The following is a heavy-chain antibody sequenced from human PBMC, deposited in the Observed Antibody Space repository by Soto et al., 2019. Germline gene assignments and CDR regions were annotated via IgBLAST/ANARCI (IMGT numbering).Heavy chain of an antibody. Sequence: QVQLVQSGAEVKKPGSSVKVSCQASGGSFSDYAISWVRQDTGQGLEWMGGIIPMLGIADNAQKFQGRVIITTDEYTSTVYMELSSLRSEDTAVYYCARDGDYYDSSGFQRDYHYYGMDVWGQGTTVTVAS. CDR3: ARDGDYYDSSGFQRDYHYYGMDV. CDR2: IIPMLGIA. V-gene: IGHV1-69*01. CDR1: GGSFSDYA. J-gene: IGHJ6*02. D-gene: IGHD3-22*01.